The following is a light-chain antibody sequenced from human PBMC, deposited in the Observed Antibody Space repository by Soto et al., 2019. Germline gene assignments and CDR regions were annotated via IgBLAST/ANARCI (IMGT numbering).Light chain of an antibody. J-gene: IGLJ1*01. CDR2: DVS. Sequence: QSVLTQPASVSGSPGQSITSSCTGTSSDVGGYNYVSWYQQHPGKAPKFMIYDVSNRPSEVSNRFSGSKSGNTASLTISGLQAEDEADYYCSSYTTSNTRQIVFGTGTKVTVL. CDR1: SSDVGGYNY. CDR3: SSYTTSNTRQIV. V-gene: IGLV2-14*01.